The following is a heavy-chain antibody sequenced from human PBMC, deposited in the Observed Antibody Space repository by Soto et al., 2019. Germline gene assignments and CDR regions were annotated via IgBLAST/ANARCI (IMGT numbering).Heavy chain of an antibody. CDR1: GGSISSGGYY. CDR2: IYYSGST. D-gene: IGHD3-22*01. J-gene: IGHJ4*02. CDR3: ARTPDYYDSRDRRYYFDY. V-gene: IGHV4-31*03. Sequence: LSPTCTVSGGSISSGGYYWSWIRQHPGKGLEWIGYIYYSGSTYYNPSLKSRVTISVDTSKNQFSLKLSSVTAADTAVYYCARTPDYYDSRDRRYYFDYWGQGTLVTVSS.